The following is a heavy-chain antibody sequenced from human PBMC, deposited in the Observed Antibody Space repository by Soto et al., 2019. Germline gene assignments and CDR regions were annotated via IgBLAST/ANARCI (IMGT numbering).Heavy chain of an antibody. Sequence: SETLSLTCTVSGGSIYRSGYYWGWIRQPPGRGLEWIGNIDYNVVTYSNPSLKSRVTISRDTSKNQFSLKLTSVTAADTALYYCGKVLVGATGHTDSDSWGPGTLVTV. CDR3: GKVLVGATGHTDSDS. CDR1: GGSIYRSGYY. J-gene: IGHJ4*02. V-gene: IGHV4-39*01. CDR2: IDYNVVT. D-gene: IGHD2-15*01.